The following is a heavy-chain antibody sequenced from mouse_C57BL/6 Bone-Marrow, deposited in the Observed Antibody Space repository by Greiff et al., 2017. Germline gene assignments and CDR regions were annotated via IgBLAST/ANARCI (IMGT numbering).Heavy chain of an antibody. CDR1: GFNITDYY. CDR3: TAYYYGSSYGY. J-gene: IGHJ2*01. V-gene: IGHV14-1*01. D-gene: IGHD1-1*01. Sequence: EVQLQQSGAELVRPGASVKLSCTASGFNITDYYMHWVKQRPEQGLEWIGRIDPEDGDTESAPKFQGKATLTADASSNAAYLQLSRLTSEDTAVYYCTAYYYGSSYGYWGQGTTLTVSS. CDR2: IDPEDGDT.